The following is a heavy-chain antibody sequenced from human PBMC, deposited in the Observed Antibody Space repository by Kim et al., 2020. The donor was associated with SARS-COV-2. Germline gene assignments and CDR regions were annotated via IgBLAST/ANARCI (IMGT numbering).Heavy chain of an antibody. J-gene: IGHJ4*02. CDR2: ISYDGSNK. CDR3: ARDHYDSSGYYFSYYFDY. CDR1: GFTFSSYA. D-gene: IGHD3-22*01. V-gene: IGHV3-30-3*01. Sequence: GGSLRLSCAASGFTFSSYAMHWVRQAPGKGLEWVAVISYDGSNKYYADSVKGRFTISRDNSKNTLYLQMNSLRAEDTAVYYCARDHYDSSGYYFSYYFDYWGQGTLVTVSS.